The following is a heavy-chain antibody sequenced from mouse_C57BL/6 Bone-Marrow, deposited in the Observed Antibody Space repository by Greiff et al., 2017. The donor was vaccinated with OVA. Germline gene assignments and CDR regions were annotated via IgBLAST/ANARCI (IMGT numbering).Heavy chain of an antibody. Sequence: DVKLQESGAELVRPGASVKLSCTASGFNIKDDYMHWVKQRPEQGLEWIGWIDPENGDTEYASKFQGKATITADTSSNTAYLQLSSLTSEDTAVYYCTMTITTVVGYFDYWGQGTTLTVSS. CDR2: IDPENGDT. V-gene: IGHV14-4*01. D-gene: IGHD1-1*01. CDR1: GFNIKDDY. CDR3: TMTITTVVGYFDY. J-gene: IGHJ2*01.